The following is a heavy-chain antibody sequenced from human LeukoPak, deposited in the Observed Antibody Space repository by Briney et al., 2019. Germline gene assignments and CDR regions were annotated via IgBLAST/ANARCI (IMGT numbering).Heavy chain of an antibody. V-gene: IGHV3-7*01. CDR1: GFTFSSYW. CDR2: IKQDGSEK. D-gene: IGHD3-22*01. J-gene: IGHJ4*02. CDR3: AREDQPDYYDSSGYYFDY. Sequence: PGGSLRLSCAASGFTFSSYWMSWVRQAPGKGLEWVANIKQDGSEKYYVDSVKGRFTISRDNAKNSLYLQMNSLRAEGTAVYYCAREDQPDYYDSSGYYFDYWGQGTLVTVSS.